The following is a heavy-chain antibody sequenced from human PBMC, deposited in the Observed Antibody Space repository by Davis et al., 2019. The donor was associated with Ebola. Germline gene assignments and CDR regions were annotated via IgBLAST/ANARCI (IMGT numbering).Heavy chain of an antibody. CDR3: ARWGWLFFDY. D-gene: IGHD5-24*01. CDR1: GFTFSRYA. J-gene: IGHJ4*02. Sequence: GESLKISCAASGFTFSRYAMHWVRQAPGKGLEWVSVIYSGGKTYYADSVKGRFSISRDNSKNTLYLQMSSLRAEDTAVYYCARWGWLFFDYWGQGTLVTVAS. CDR2: IYSGGKT. V-gene: IGHV3-66*01.